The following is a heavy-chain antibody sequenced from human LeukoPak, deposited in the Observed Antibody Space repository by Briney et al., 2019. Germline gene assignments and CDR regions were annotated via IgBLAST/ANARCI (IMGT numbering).Heavy chain of an antibody. V-gene: IGHV3-23*01. CDR2: VSGSGGTT. Sequence: GGSLRLSCAASGFTFSSYVMSWVREAPGKGLEWVSAVSGSGGTTYYSDSVKGRVTISRDNSRTTLFLQMNSLRVEDTAVYYCARGALAYWSSGSCESFDYWGQGTLVTVSS. D-gene: IGHD2-15*01. CDR3: ARGALAYWSSGSCESFDY. J-gene: IGHJ4*02. CDR1: GFTFSSYV.